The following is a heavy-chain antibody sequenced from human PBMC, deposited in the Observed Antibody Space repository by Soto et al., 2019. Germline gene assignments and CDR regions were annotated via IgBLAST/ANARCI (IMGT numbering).Heavy chain of an antibody. CDR3: SKFNLRLATCYELVDS. J-gene: IGHJ4*02. CDR1: GGSIRGYY. D-gene: IGHD3-16*01. Sequence: PSETLSLTCTVSGGSIRGYYWSWIRQPPGKGLQWIGYIHYSGNSNYNPSLRSRVTISVDTSKNQFSLKLASVTAADTAVYYCSKFNLRLATCYELVDSWGQGTLVTVSS. CDR2: IHYSGNS. V-gene: IGHV4-59*01.